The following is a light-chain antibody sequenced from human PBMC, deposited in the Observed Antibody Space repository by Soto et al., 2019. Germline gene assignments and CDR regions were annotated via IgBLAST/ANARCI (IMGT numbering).Light chain of an antibody. CDR1: QSISSW. Sequence: DIQMTQSPSTLSASVGDRVTITCRASQSISSWLAWYQQKPGKAPKLLIYKAISLESGVPSRFSGSGSGTEFTLTISSLQPDDFATYYCQQYNSYWTFGQGTKVEIK. J-gene: IGKJ1*01. CDR3: QQYNSYWT. V-gene: IGKV1-5*03. CDR2: KAI.